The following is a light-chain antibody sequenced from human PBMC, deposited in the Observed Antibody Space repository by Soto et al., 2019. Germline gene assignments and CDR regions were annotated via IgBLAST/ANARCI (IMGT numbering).Light chain of an antibody. CDR1: SSDVGGYNY. J-gene: IGLJ1*01. CDR2: EVS. V-gene: IGLV2-8*01. CDR3: SSDAGNVKYV. Sequence: QSALTQPPSASGSPGQSVTISCTGTSSDVGGYNYVSWYQHHPGKAPKLMIYEVSKRPSGVPDRFSGSKSGNTASLTVSGLQADDEADYYCSSDAGNVKYVFGSGTKLPVL.